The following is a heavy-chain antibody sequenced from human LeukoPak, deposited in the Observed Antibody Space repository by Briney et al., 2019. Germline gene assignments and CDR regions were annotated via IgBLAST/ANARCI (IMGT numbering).Heavy chain of an antibody. D-gene: IGHD3-22*01. J-gene: IGHJ2*01. CDR2: IYYTGST. CDR3: ARVDYYESSEVDL. Sequence: SETLSLTCTVSGGSISNYYWNWIRQPPGKGLEWIGYIYYTGSTNYNPSLKSRVTMSVDTSKNQFSLNLKSVTPEDTAVYYCARVDYYESSEVDLWGRGTLVTVSS. V-gene: IGHV4-59*01. CDR1: GGSISNYY.